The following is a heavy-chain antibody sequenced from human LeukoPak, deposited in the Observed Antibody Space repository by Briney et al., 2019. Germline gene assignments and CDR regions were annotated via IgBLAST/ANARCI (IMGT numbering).Heavy chain of an antibody. CDR2: VRTDNGNT. V-gene: IGHV1-18*01. CDR1: GYTFTSFG. J-gene: IGHJ4*02. CDR3: ARPNYDY. Sequence: ASVKVSCKASGYTFTSFGISWVRQAPGQGLEWMGSVRTDNGNTNYAQKLQGRVTMTADTSTSTAYMELRSLRSDDTAVYFCARPNYDYWGQGTLVTVSS.